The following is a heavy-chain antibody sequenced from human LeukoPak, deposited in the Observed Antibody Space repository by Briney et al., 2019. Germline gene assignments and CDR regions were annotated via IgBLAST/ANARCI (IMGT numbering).Heavy chain of an antibody. Sequence: GGSLRLSCAASGFTFSSYWMSWVRQAPGKGLEWVANIKQDGSEKYDVDSVKGRFTISRDNAKNSLYLQMNSLRAEDTAVYYCARGRYQLPFRWFDPWGQGTLVTVSS. V-gene: IGHV3-7*01. CDR2: IKQDGSEK. J-gene: IGHJ5*02. CDR3: ARGRYQLPFRWFDP. CDR1: GFTFSSYW. D-gene: IGHD2-2*01.